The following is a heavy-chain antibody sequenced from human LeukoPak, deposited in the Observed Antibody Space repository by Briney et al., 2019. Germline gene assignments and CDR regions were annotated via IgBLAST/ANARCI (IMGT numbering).Heavy chain of an antibody. CDR2: IYYSGST. Sequence: SQTLSLTCTVSGGSTSSGDYYWSWIRQPPGKGLEWIGYIYYSGSTYYNPSLKSRVTISVDTSKNQFSLKLSSVTAADTAVYYCARDGDGYGMDVWGQGTTVTVSS. V-gene: IGHV4-30-4*01. D-gene: IGHD5-24*01. CDR1: GGSTSSGDYY. CDR3: ARDGDGYGMDV. J-gene: IGHJ6*02.